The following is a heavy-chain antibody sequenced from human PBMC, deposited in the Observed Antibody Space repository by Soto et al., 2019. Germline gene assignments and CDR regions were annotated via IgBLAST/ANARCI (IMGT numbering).Heavy chain of an antibody. CDR1: GYRFTGYV. CDR2: LNPKNGEK. CDR3: VRDLVATMDDYY. J-gene: IGHJ6*01. D-gene: IGHD5-12*01. Sequence: TSVKLSWKASGYRFTGYVLHWVRQAPGQGLEWMGCLNPKNGEKSYVRKFRDRVTMTSDTSITTAYMDLKWMTSEEKAIYYCVRDLVATMDDYY. V-gene: IGHV1-2*02.